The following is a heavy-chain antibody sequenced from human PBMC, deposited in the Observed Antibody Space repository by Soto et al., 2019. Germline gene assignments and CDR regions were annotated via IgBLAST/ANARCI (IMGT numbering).Heavy chain of an antibody. Sequence: EVQLLESGGGLVQPGGSLRLSCAASGFTFSGYAMSWVRQAPGKGLKWVSTVNNGGGGGTYYADSVRGRFTISRDNSKNTLYLQMNSLRAEDSAVYYCAKGRGGQQATWYFELWGRGTLVTVSS. CDR2: NNGGGGGT. CDR3: AKGRGGQQATWYFEL. J-gene: IGHJ2*01. CDR1: GFTFSGYA. V-gene: IGHV3-23*01.